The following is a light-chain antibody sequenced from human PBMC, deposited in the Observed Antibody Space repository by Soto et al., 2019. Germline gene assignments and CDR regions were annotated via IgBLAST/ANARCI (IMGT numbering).Light chain of an antibody. CDR3: QKHNSVPLT. CDR1: QDVKNY. Sequence: DIQMTQSPSSLSASVGDRVTITCRASQDVKNYLAWYQQKPWKVPKLLIYAASTLQSGVPSRFSGSGSGTAFTLTINSLQPEDVGSYYCQKHNSVPLTFGGGTKVEIK. CDR2: AAS. V-gene: IGKV1-27*01. J-gene: IGKJ4*01.